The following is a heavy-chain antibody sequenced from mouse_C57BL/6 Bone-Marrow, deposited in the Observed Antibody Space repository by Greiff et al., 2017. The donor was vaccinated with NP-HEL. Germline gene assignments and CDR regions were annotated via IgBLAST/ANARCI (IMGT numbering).Heavy chain of an antibody. V-gene: IGHV1-81*01. D-gene: IGHD2-4*01. CDR3: ARVRMRYDYDVGAWFAY. CDR2: IYPRSGNT. CDR1: GYTFTSYG. J-gene: IGHJ3*01. Sequence: QVQLQQSGAELARPGASVKLSCKASGYTFTSYGISWVKQRTGQGLEWIGEIYPRSGNTYYNEKFKGKATLTADKSSSTAYMELRSLTSEDSAVYFCARVRMRYDYDVGAWFAYWGQGTLVTVSA.